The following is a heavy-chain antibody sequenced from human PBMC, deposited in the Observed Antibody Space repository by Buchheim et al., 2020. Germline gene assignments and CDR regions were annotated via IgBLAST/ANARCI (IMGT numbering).Heavy chain of an antibody. D-gene: IGHD1-1*01. CDR1: GGSFSGYY. Sequence: QVQLQQWGAGLLKPSETLSLTCAVYGGSFSGYYWSWIRQPPGKGLEWIGEINHSGRTNYNPSLKSRVNISVDTSKNQFSLKLSSVTAADTAVYYCARENGYYYYGMDVWGQGTT. CDR2: INHSGRT. CDR3: ARENGYYYYGMDV. J-gene: IGHJ6*02. V-gene: IGHV4-34*01.